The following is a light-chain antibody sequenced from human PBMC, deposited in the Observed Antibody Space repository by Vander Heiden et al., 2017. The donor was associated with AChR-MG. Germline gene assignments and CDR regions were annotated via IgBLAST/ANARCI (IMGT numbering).Light chain of an antibody. CDR3: SSYTSSSTYV. CDR2: DVS. CDR1: SSDVGGYNY. J-gene: IGLJ1*01. V-gene: IGLV2-14*01. Sequence: QSALTHPASVSGSPGQPLTISCTGTSSDVGGYNYVSWYQQHPGKAPKLMIYDVSNRPSGVSNRFSGSKSGNTASLTISGLQAEDEADYYCSSYTSSSTYVFGTGTKVTVL.